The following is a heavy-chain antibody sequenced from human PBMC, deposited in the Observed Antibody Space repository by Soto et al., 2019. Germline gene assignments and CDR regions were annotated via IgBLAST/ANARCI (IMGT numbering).Heavy chain of an antibody. CDR3: ARATHLYDYVWGSYRAPFFDY. V-gene: IGHV4-34*01. Sequence: PSETLSLTCAVYGGSFSGYYWSWIRQPPGKXLEWIGEINHSGSTNYNPSLKSRVTISVDTSKNQFSLKLSSVTAADTAVYYCARATHLYDYVWGSYRAPFFDYWGQGTLVTVSS. CDR1: GGSFSGYY. D-gene: IGHD3-16*02. CDR2: INHSGST. J-gene: IGHJ4*02.